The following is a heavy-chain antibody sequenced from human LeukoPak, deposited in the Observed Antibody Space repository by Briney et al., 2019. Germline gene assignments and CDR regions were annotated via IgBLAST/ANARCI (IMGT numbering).Heavy chain of an antibody. CDR1: GFTFSSYG. CDR2: ISSDGRDK. D-gene: IGHD4-23*01. CDR3: AKPLVVTLAASPDY. J-gene: IGHJ4*02. Sequence: PGGSLRLSCAASGFTFSSYGMHCVRQAPGKGLEWVAVISSDGRDKYYADSVKGRFTISRDTSKNTLYLQMNSLRAEDTAVYYCAKPLVVTLAASPDYWGQGTLVTVSS. V-gene: IGHV3-30*18.